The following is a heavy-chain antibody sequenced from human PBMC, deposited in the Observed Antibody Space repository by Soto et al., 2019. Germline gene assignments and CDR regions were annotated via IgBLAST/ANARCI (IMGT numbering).Heavy chain of an antibody. D-gene: IGHD4-17*01. J-gene: IGHJ3*02. CDR3: ARGRGGSYGGNSAHFDI. CDR1: GFTFSGFG. CDR2: IWYDGSKK. V-gene: IGHV3-33*01. Sequence: QVQLVESGGGVVQPGTSLRLSCEASGFTFSGFGMHWVRQAPGKGLEWVAVIWYDGSKKYYADCVKGRFTISRDNSKNARYLQRNSLRAEDTAVYYCARGRGGSYGGNSAHFDIWGQGTLVTVSS.